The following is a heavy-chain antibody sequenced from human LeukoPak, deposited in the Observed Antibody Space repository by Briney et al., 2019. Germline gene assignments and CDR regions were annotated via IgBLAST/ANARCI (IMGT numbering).Heavy chain of an antibody. CDR3: AKDRTPTMIVAFDY. V-gene: IGHV3-43*02. J-gene: IGHJ4*02. CDR2: ISGDGGST. D-gene: IGHD3-22*01. Sequence: GGSLRLSCAASGFTFDDYAMHWVRQAPGKGLEWVSLISGDGGSTYYADSVKGRSTISRDNSKNSLYLQMNSLRTEDTALYYCAKDRTPTMIVAFDYWGQGTLVTVSS. CDR1: GFTFDDYA.